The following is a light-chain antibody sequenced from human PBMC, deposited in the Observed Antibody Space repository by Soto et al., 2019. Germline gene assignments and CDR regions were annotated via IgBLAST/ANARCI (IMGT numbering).Light chain of an antibody. Sequence: QSALTQPASVSGSPGQSITISCTGTSSDVGSYNLVSRYQQHPGKAPKLMIYEGSKRPSGVSNRFSGSKSGNTASLTISGLQAEDEAASYCCSYAGSRTPWVFGTGTKVNVL. CDR1: SSDVGSYNL. J-gene: IGLJ1*01. CDR3: CSYAGSRTPWV. V-gene: IGLV2-23*01. CDR2: EGS.